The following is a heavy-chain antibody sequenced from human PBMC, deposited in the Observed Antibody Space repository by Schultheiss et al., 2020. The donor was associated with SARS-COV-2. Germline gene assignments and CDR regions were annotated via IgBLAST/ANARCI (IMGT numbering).Heavy chain of an antibody. CDR1: GFTFSSYA. CDR2: ISYDGSDR. V-gene: IGHV3-30*04. J-gene: IGHJ6*02. CDR3: ARGCSGDCYNFYYYGMDV. Sequence: GGSLRLSCAASGFTFSSYAIHWVRQAPGKGLEWVAVISYDGSDRYYADSVKGRFTISRDNSKNTLYLQMNSLRDDDTAVYYCARGCSGDCYNFYYYGMDVWGQGTTVTVSS. D-gene: IGHD2-21*02.